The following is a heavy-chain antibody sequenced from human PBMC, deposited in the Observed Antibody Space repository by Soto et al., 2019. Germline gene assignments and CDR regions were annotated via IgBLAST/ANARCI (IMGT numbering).Heavy chain of an antibody. D-gene: IGHD3-10*01. J-gene: IGHJ4*02. V-gene: IGHV3-74*01. Sequence: HPGGSLRLSCAASGFTFKNCWMHWVRQVPGKGLVWVSHITNDGRRTNYADSVKGRFTISRDNAKNTLYLQMNSLRAEDTAVYYCVRDWFGEFHWGQGTLVTVSS. CDR3: VRDWFGEFH. CDR2: ITNDGRRT. CDR1: GFTFKNCW.